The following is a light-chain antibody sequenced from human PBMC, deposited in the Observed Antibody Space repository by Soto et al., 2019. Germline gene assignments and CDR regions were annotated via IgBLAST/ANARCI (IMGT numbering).Light chain of an antibody. V-gene: IGKV3-20*01. CDR3: QQYGRTPLT. Sequence: EIFVTQSPGTLSLSPGEIATLSCRASQSVSRNYLAWYQQKPGQAPRLLIYDASSRATGIPDRFSGSGSGADFTLTINRLEPEDFAVYFCQQYGRTPLTFGGGTKVDIK. CDR1: QSVSRNY. J-gene: IGKJ4*01. CDR2: DAS.